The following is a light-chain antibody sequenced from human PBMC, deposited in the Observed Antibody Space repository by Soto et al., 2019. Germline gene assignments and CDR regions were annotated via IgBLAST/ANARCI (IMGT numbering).Light chain of an antibody. CDR2: EVT. CDR1: SSDVGGYNY. V-gene: IGLV2-14*01. Sequence: QSALTQPASVSGSPGQSITISCTGTSSDVGGYNYVSWYQQHPGKAPKLTIYEVTNRPSGVSNRFSGSKSGNTASLTISGLQAEDEADYYCSSYTSSSTLNWVFGGGTKLTVL. CDR3: SSYTSSSTLNWV. J-gene: IGLJ3*02.